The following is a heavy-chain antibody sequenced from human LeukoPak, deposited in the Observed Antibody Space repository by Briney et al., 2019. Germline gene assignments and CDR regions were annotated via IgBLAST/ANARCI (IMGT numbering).Heavy chain of an antibody. CDR1: GFTFSNAW. V-gene: IGHV3-15*01. CDR2: IKSKTDGGTT. J-gene: IGHJ4*02. D-gene: IGHD3-22*01. CDR3: TTGYYYDSSGYYGYY. Sequence: KAGGSLRLSCAASGFTFSNAWMSWVRQAPGKGLEWVGRIKSKTDGGTTDYAAPVKGRFTISRDDSKNTLYLQMNSLKTEDTAVYYCTTGYYYDSSGYYGYYWGQGTLVTVSS.